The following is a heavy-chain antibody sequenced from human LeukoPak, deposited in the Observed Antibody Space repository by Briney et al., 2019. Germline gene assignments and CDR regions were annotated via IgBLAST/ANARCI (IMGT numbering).Heavy chain of an antibody. Sequence: GGSLRLSCAASGFTFSSYAMSWVRQSPGKGLEWVSAISGSGGSTYYADSVKGRFTISRDNSENTLYLQMNSLRAEDTAVYYCAKAEDIAVAGTVYWGQGTLVTVSS. CDR1: GFTFSSYA. D-gene: IGHD6-19*01. V-gene: IGHV3-23*01. J-gene: IGHJ4*02. CDR3: AKAEDIAVAGTVY. CDR2: ISGSGGST.